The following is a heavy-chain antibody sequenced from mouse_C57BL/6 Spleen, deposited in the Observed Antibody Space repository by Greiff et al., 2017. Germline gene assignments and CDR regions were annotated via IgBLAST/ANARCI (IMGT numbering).Heavy chain of an antibody. CDR1: GYTFTSYW. CDR2: INPSNGGT. CDR3: AREGLHGSSGYFDV. D-gene: IGHD1-1*01. V-gene: IGHV1-53*01. J-gene: IGHJ1*03. Sequence: QVQLQQPGTELVKPGASVKLSCKASGYTFTSYWMHWVKQRPGQGLEWIGNINPSNGGTNYNEKFKSKATLTLDKSSSTAYMQLSSLTSEDYAVYYCAREGLHGSSGYFDVWGTGTTVTVSS.